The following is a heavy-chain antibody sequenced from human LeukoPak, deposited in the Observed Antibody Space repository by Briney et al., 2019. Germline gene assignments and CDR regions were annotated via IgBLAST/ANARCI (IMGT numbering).Heavy chain of an antibody. V-gene: IGHV3-53*01. CDR1: GFTVSSNY. Sequence: GGSLRLSCAASGFTVSSNYMSWVRQAPGKGLEWVSIIYSGGSTYYADSVKGRFTISRDNSKNTLYLQMNSLRAEDTAVYYCAKAQGIAVAGTDYWGQGTLVTVSS. CDR3: AKAQGIAVAGTDY. J-gene: IGHJ4*02. CDR2: IYSGGST. D-gene: IGHD6-19*01.